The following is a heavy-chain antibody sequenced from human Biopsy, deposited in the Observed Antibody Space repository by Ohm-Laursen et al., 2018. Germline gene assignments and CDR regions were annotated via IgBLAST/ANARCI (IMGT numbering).Heavy chain of an antibody. J-gene: IGHJ4*02. CDR3: ARNTGWYGDLYYFDY. CDR1: GYSFTSYY. D-gene: IGHD6-19*01. Sequence: VSCKASGYSFTSYYMHWVRQAPGQGLEWMGMINPSGSTTSYPQIFQGRVTMTRDTSKSTVYMGLSSLRSADTAVYFCARNTGWYGDLYYFDYWGQGTLVTVSS. CDR2: INPSGSTT. V-gene: IGHV1-46*01.